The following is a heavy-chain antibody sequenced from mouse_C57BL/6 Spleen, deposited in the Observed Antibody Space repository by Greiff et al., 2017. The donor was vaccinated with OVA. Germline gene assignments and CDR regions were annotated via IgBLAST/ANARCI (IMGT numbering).Heavy chain of an antibody. D-gene: IGHD1-1*02. J-gene: IGHJ2*01. CDR1: GFTFSDYG. CDR3: ARRDYYGYYFDY. Sequence: DVMLVESGGGLVKPGGSLKLSCAASGFTFSDYGMHWVRQAPEKGLEWVAYISSGSSTIYYADTVKGRFTISRDNAKNTLCLQMTSLRSEDTAMYYCARRDYYGYYFDYWGQGTTLTVSS. V-gene: IGHV5-17*01. CDR2: ISSGSSTI.